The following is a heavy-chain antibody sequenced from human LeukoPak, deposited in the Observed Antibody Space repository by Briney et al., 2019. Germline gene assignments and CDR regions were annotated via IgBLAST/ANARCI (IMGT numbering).Heavy chain of an antibody. CDR2: ISESGGST. V-gene: IGHV3-23*01. J-gene: IGHJ4*02. CDR3: AKRGIVIRGFLIGFHKEAYYFDY. D-gene: IGHD3-10*01. Sequence: GGSLRLSCVVSGITLSNYGMSWVRQAPGKGLEWVSGISESGGSTNYADSVKGRFIISRDNSKNTVYLQTNSLRAEDTAVYFCAKRGIVIRGFLIGFHKEAYYFDYWGQGILVTVSS. CDR1: GITLSNYG.